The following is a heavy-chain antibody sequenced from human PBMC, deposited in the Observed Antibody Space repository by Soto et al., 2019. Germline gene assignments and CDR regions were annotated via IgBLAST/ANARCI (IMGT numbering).Heavy chain of an antibody. CDR2: IFPGDSDT. D-gene: IGHD3-10*01. CDR3: ARGNYGSGSYYKGWFDP. V-gene: IGHV5-51*01. CDR1: GYSFTSYW. Sequence: ESLKISCKGSGYSFTSYWIGWVRQMPGKGLEWMGIIFPGDSDTRYSPSFQGQVTISADKSISTAYLQWSSLKASDTAMYYCARGNYGSGSYYKGWFDPWGQGTLVTVSS. J-gene: IGHJ5*02.